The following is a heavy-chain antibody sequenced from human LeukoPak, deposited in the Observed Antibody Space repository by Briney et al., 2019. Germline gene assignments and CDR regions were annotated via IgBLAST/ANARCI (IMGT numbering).Heavy chain of an antibody. CDR1: GASISGYY. D-gene: IGHD1/OR15-1a*01. Sequence: PSETLSLTCTVSGASISGYYWSWIRQPPGKGLEWIGYIYNSGSTNYNPSLKSRVTMSLDTSKNQFSLKLSSVTAADTAVYYCARSIIGTRSKFDYWGQGTLVTVSS. J-gene: IGHJ4*02. V-gene: IGHV4-59*08. CDR2: IYNSGST. CDR3: ARSIIGTRSKFDY.